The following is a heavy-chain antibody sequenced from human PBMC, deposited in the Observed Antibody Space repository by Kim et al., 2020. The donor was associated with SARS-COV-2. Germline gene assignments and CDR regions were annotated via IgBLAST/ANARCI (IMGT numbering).Heavy chain of an antibody. D-gene: IGHD3-10*01. CDR2: ISASGTYL. CDR1: GFTFSNYV. Sequence: GGSLRLSCSASGFTFSNYVMNWVRHAPGKGLEWVSSISASGTYLYYADSMKGRFTISRDNAKSSLYLQMNSLRAEDTAVYYCARDPLYGSGTSFYYYSM. J-gene: IGHJ6*01. CDR3: ARDPLYGSGTSFYYYSM. V-gene: IGHV3-21*01.